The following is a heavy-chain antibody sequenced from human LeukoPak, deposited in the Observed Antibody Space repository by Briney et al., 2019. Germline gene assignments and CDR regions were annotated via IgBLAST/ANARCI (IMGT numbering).Heavy chain of an antibody. CDR1: GGSISNSY. CDR3: ARNRLGYCSGGSCSSPEFDP. CDR2: IYYSGST. V-gene: IGHV4-59*01. Sequence: SETLSLTCTVSGGSISNSYWTWIRQPPGKGLQWIGYIYYSGSTSYNPSLKGRITISVDTSKNQFSLKLSSVTAADTAVYYCARNRLGYCSGGSCSSPEFDPWGQGTLVTVSS. D-gene: IGHD2-15*01. J-gene: IGHJ5*02.